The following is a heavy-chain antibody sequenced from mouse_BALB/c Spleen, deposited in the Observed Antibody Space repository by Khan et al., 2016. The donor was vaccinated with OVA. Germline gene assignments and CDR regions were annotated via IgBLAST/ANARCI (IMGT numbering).Heavy chain of an antibody. CDR3: TDGNYGGWFAY. J-gene: IGHJ3*01. CDR2: IYPGNSDT. Sequence: EVQLQQSGTVLARPGASVKMSCKASGYSFTSYWMHWVKQRPGQGLEWIGAIYPGNSDTSYNQKFKGKAKLTAVTSASTAYMELSSLTNEDSAGYYCTDGNYGGWFAYWGQGTLVTVSA. V-gene: IGHV1-5*01. D-gene: IGHD2-1*01. CDR1: GYSFTSYW.